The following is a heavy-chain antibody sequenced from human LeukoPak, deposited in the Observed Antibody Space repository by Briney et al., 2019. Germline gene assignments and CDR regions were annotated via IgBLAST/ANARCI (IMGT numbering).Heavy chain of an antibody. Sequence: PGGSLRLSCAASGFTFSSYAMSWVRQAPGKGLEWVSAISGSGGSTYYADSVKGRFTISRDNSKNTLYLQMNSLRAEDTAVYYCARDYRSGSYYAPDYWGQGTLVTVSS. D-gene: IGHD3-10*01. V-gene: IGHV3-23*01. CDR3: ARDYRSGSYYAPDY. CDR2: ISGSGGST. J-gene: IGHJ4*02. CDR1: GFTFSSYA.